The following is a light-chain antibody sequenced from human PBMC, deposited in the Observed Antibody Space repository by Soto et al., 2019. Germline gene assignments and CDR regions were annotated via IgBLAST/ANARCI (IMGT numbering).Light chain of an antibody. Sequence: SVLTQPASVSGSPGQSITISYPGTTGDVGGYDYVSWYQQYPYKAPKLIIYEVTNRPSGISNRFSGSRSGNTAFLTIYGLQAEDEADYYCSSHTSGNTRVFGTGTKVTVL. V-gene: IGLV2-14*01. CDR2: EVT. J-gene: IGLJ1*01. CDR1: TGDVGGYDY. CDR3: SSHTSGNTRV.